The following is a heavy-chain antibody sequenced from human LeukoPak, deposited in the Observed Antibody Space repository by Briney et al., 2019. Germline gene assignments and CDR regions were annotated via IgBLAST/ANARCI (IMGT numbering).Heavy chain of an antibody. V-gene: IGHV4-59*01. Sequence: SETLSLTCTVSVGSISSYYWSWIRQPPGKGLEWIGHIYYSGSTNYNPSLKSRVTISVDTSKNQFSLKLSSVTAADTAVYYCARGPYYYDSSGYDPYYYYYYMDVWGKGTTVTVSS. CDR2: IYYSGST. CDR3: ARGPYYYDSSGYDPYYYYYYMDV. J-gene: IGHJ6*03. CDR1: VGSISSYY. D-gene: IGHD3-22*01.